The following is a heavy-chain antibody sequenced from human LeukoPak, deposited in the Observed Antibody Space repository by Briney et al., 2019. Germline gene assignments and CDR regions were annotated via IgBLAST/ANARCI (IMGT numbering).Heavy chain of an antibody. CDR1: GYPFTSYD. CDR2: MNPNSGST. D-gene: IGHD2-21*02. J-gene: IGHJ4*02. Sequence: GASVKVSCKASGYPFTSYDIDWVRQAAGQGLEWMGWMNPNSGSTGYAQKFQGRVTITRDTSASTAYMELSSLRSEDTAVYYCARNRIQYCGGDCFPPFDYWGQGTLVTVSS. V-gene: IGHV1-8*01. CDR3: ARNRIQYCGGDCFPPFDY.